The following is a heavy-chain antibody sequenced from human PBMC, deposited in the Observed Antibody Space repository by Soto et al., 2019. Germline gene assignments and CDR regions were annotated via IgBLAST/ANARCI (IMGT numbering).Heavy chain of an antibody. CDR1: GYIFTNYA. D-gene: IGHD4-17*01. Sequence: QVQLVQSGAEEKKPGASVKVSCKASGYIFTNYAMHWVLQAPGQRLEWMGWINGGNGNTKYSQKFQGRVTFTRDTVASTPSMELSSLRPEDTAVYYCASGKILTVITYFDPWGQGLLVTVSS. V-gene: IGHV1-3*05. CDR3: ASGKILTVITYFDP. J-gene: IGHJ5*02. CDR2: INGGNGNT.